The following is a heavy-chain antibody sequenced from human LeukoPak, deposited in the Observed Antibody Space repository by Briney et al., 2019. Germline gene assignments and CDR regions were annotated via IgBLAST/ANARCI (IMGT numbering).Heavy chain of an antibody. D-gene: IGHD4-11*01. Sequence: PGGSLRLSCAASGFGFNTFEMNWVRQAPGKGLEWISYISGGSGTKYYADSVKGRFTISRDNAEKSLFLQMNSLRAEDTAVYYCVGRGLQYFDYWGQGTLVTVSS. CDR3: VGRGLQYFDY. CDR1: GFGFNTFE. CDR2: ISGGSGTK. J-gene: IGHJ4*02. V-gene: IGHV3-48*03.